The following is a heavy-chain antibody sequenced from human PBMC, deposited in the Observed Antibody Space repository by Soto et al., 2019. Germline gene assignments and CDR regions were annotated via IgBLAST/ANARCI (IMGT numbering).Heavy chain of an antibody. Sequence: ASVKVSCKASGYTFTSYDINWVRQATGQGLEWMGWMNPNSGNTGYAQKFQGRVTMTRNTSISTAYMELSSLRSEDTAVYYCARGPLLRFLEWLSATDWFDPWGQGTLVTVSS. CDR3: ARGPLLRFLEWLSATDWFDP. J-gene: IGHJ5*02. D-gene: IGHD3-3*01. CDR1: GYTFTSYD. CDR2: MNPNSGNT. V-gene: IGHV1-8*01.